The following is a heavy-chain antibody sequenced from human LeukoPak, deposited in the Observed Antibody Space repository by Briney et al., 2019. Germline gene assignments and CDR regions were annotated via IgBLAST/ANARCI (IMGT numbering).Heavy chain of an antibody. V-gene: IGHV4-34*01. CDR1: GFTFSSYG. J-gene: IGHJ5*02. D-gene: IGHD2-8*02. CDR2: INHSGST. Sequence: GSLRLSCAASGFTFSSYGMSWVRQAPGKGLEWIGEINHSGSTNYNPSLKSRVTISVDTSKNQFSLKLSSVTAADTAVYYCARRYRGTGRGWFDPWGQGTLVTVSS. CDR3: ARRYRGTGRGWFDP.